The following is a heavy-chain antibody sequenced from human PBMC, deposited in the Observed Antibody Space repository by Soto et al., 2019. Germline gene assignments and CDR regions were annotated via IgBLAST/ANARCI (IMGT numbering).Heavy chain of an antibody. Sequence: HSGLQSLTCSRSGNSVRDTNHYWNWIRQPPGKGLEWIGYSYYTGATNYNPSLKSRVTISLDTSKNQFSLQLSSVTAADTAVYSCASMNSLAGQAYDCWGQGIMVTVSS. J-gene: IGHJ3*01. CDR3: ASMNSLAGQAYDC. CDR2: SYYTGAT. D-gene: IGHD3-16*01. V-gene: IGHV4-61*01. CDR1: GNSVRDTNHY.